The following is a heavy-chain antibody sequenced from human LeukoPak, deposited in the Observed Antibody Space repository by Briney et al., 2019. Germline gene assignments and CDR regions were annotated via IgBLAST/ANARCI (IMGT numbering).Heavy chain of an antibody. Sequence: GGSLRLSCAASGFTFRTYEMNWVRQAPGKGLEWVANIKQDGSEKYYVDSVKGRFTISRDNAKNSLYLQMNSLRAEDTAVYYCARGGHVVVVPAAPFDYWGQGTLVTVSS. V-gene: IGHV3-7*01. J-gene: IGHJ4*02. CDR1: GFTFRTYE. CDR3: ARGGHVVVVPAAPFDY. CDR2: IKQDGSEK. D-gene: IGHD2-2*01.